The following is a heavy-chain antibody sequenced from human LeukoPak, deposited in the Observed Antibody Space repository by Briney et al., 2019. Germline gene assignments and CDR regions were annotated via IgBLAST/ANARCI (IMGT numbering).Heavy chain of an antibody. D-gene: IGHD6-13*01. CDR2: IYSGGST. CDR1: GFTVSSNY. J-gene: IGHJ4*02. V-gene: IGHV3-53*01. CDR3: AIAAAGTGDY. Sequence: GGSLRLSCAASGFTVSSNYMSWVRQAPGKGLEWVSIIYSGGSTFYADSVKGRFTISRDNSKNTLYLQMNSLRAEDTAVYSCAIAAAGTGDYWGQGTLVTVSS.